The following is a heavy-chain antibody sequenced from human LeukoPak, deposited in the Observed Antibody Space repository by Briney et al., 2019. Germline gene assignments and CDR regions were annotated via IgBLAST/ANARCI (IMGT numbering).Heavy chain of an antibody. D-gene: IGHD4-17*01. CDR2: ISSSSSYT. Sequence: GGSLRLSCAASGFTFSDYYMSWIRQAPRKGLEWVSYISSSSSYTNYADSVKCRFTISRDNAKNSLYLQMNSLRAEDTAVYYCARGTTVTPYYYYGMDVWGQGTTVTVSS. CDR3: ARGTTVTPYYYYGMDV. J-gene: IGHJ6*02. CDR1: GFTFSDYY. V-gene: IGHV3-11*06.